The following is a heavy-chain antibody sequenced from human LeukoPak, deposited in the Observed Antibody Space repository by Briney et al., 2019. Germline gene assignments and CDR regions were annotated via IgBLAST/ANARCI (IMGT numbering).Heavy chain of an antibody. CDR2: INHSGST. CDR3: ARGRGDYFDY. J-gene: IGHJ4*02. CDR1: GFTFSSYA. Sequence: PGGSLRLSCAASGFTFSSYAMSWIRQPPGKGLEWIGEINHSGSTNYNPSLKSRVTISVDTSKNQFSLKLSSVTAADTAVYYCARGRGDYFDYWGQGTLVTVSS. V-gene: IGHV4-34*01.